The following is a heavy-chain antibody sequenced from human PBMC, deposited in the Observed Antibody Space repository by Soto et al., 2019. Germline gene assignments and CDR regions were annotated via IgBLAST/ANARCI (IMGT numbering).Heavy chain of an antibody. Sequence: GESLKISCTASGYSFSAYWITWVRQMPGKGLEWMGRIDPSDSYTIYSPSFHGRVTISTDKSITTAYLQWSSLKASDTAMYYCAREFRRWFQVDYWGPGSLVTVSS. J-gene: IGHJ4*02. D-gene: IGHD3-10*01. CDR2: IDPSDSYT. V-gene: IGHV5-10-1*01. CDR1: GYSFSAYW. CDR3: AREFRRWFQVDY.